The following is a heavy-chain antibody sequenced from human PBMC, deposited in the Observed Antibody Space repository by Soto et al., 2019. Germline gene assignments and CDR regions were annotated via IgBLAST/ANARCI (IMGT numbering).Heavy chain of an antibody. CDR3: GSVRMATNNYRWLDP. CDR1: GGSVSSTGYY. Sequence: SETLSLTCTVSGGSVSSTGYYWTWIRQPPGKGLEWIGNIHYSGSTSYNPSLKSRVTISVDTSKNQFSLRLTSVTAADTAVYYFGSVRMATNNYRWLDPWGKATVVAVSS. J-gene: IGHJ5*02. D-gene: IGHD4-4*01. CDR2: IHYSGST. V-gene: IGHV4-61*08.